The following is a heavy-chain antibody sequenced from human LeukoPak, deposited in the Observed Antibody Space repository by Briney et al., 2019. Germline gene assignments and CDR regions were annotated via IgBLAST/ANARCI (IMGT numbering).Heavy chain of an antibody. J-gene: IGHJ4*02. CDR3: ASDI. V-gene: IGHV3-64*02. CDR1: GLTFSSHA. CDR2: IVSNGGNT. Sequence: GGSLRLSCAASGLTFSSHAMNWVRQAPGKGLEYVSAIVSNGGNTYYADSVRGRFTISRDNSKDTVYLQMGSLRPEDTAVYYAASDIWGQEALVTVSS.